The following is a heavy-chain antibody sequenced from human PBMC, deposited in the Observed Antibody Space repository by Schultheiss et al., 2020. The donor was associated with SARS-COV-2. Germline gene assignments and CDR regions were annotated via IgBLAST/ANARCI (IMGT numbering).Heavy chain of an antibody. J-gene: IGHJ4*02. CDR1: GGSISSYY. D-gene: IGHD6-19*01. V-gene: IGHV4-59*01. Sequence: GSLRLSCTVSGGSISSYYWSWIRQPPEKGLEWIGYIYYSGSTNYNPSLKSRVTISVDTSKNQFSLKLSSVTAADTAVYYCARGKLTSSGWYLGEDYWGQGTLVTVSS. CDR2: IYYSGST. CDR3: ARGKLTSSGWYLGEDY.